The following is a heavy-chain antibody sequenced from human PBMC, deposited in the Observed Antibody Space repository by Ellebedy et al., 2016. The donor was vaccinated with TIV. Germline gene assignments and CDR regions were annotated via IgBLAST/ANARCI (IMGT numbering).Heavy chain of an antibody. D-gene: IGHD3-22*01. CDR1: GGSLSSSSYY. Sequence: MPGGSLRPSCTVPGGSLSSSSYYWGWTRPPPGKGLEWIGSTYNSRITYYNPSLRSRISISVDTSKNQFSLKLSSVTAADTAVYYCARVGDSSGYYPLDYWGQGTLVTVSS. J-gene: IGHJ4*02. CDR3: ARVGDSSGYYPLDY. V-gene: IGHV4-39*07. CDR2: TYNSRIT.